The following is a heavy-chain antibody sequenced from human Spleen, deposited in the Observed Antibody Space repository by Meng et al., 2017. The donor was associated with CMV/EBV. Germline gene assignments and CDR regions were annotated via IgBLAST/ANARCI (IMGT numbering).Heavy chain of an antibody. Sequence: ESLKISCAVYNGSFSGYYWSWIRQPPGKGLEWIGEINHSGSTYYNPSLKSRVTISVDTSKNQFSLKLSSVTAADTAVYYCARPRGEGYYYGMDVWGQGTTVTVSS. CDR2: INHSGST. J-gene: IGHJ6*02. V-gene: IGHV4-34*01. CDR1: NGSFSGYY. CDR3: ARPRGEGYYYGMDV.